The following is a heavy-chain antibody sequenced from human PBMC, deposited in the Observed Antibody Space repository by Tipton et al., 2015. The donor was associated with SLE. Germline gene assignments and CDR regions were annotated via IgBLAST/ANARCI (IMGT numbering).Heavy chain of an antibody. D-gene: IGHD5-18*01. J-gene: IGHJ4*02. CDR3: ARRYSSAPFDY. CDR2: IYFSGNT. Sequence: GLVKPSEMLSLTCTVSGDSMSSSDYYWGWIRQLPGKGLEWIGSIYFSGNTYYNPSLKGRVTISVDTSKNQFSLKLNSVTAADTAVYYCARRYSSAPFDYWGQGTLVTVSS. CDR1: GDSMSSSDYY. V-gene: IGHV4-39*01.